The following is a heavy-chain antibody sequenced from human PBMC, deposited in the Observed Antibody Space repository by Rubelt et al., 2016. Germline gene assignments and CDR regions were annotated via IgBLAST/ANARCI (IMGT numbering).Heavy chain of an antibody. V-gene: IGHV4-39*01. D-gene: IGHD1-26*01. J-gene: IGHJ4*02. CDR2: IYYSGST. CDR3: VRTGRVGRVVDY. CDR1: GGSISSSSYY. Sequence: VQLQESGPGLVKPSETLSLTCTVSGGSISSSSYYWGWIRQPPGKGLEWIGSIYYSGSTYYNPSLKSRVTISVDTSKNLFSLKLSSVTAADTAVYYCVRTGRVGRVVDYWGQGTLVTVSS.